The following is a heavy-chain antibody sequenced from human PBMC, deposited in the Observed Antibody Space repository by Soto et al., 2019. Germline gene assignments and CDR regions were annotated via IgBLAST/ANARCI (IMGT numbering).Heavy chain of an antibody. CDR1: GYTFTSYY. V-gene: IGHV1-46*01. CDR3: ARDPMYYYDSSGYLPPFDY. D-gene: IGHD3-22*01. CDR2: INPSGGST. J-gene: IGHJ4*02. Sequence: ASVKVSCKASGYTFTSYYMHWVRQAPGQGLEWMGIINPSGGSTSYAQKFQGRVTMTRDTSTSTVYMELSSLRSEDTAVYYCARDPMYYYDSSGYLPPFDYWGQGTLVTVSS.